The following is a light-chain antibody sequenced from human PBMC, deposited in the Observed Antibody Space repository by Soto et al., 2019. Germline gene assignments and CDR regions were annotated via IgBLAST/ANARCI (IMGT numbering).Light chain of an antibody. V-gene: IGLV2-14*01. CDR3: SSYTTRRTFV. CDR1: SSDVGTYKY. CDR2: EVS. Sequence: QSALTQPASVSGSPGQSITISCTGTSSDVGTYKYVSWYQQLPGKAPKLMIYEVSNRPSGVSNRFSGSKSGNTASLTISELQAEDEADYYCSSYTTRRTFVFGTGTKLTVL. J-gene: IGLJ1*01.